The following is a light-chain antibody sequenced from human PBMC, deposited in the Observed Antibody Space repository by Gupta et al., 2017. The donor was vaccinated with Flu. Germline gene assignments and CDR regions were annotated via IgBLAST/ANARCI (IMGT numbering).Light chain of an antibody. CDR1: CNSVSSY. V-gene: IGKV3-11*01. J-gene: IGKJ1*01. CDR3: QQGSRWPGT. CDR2: VAS. Sequence: GTFLLSPAARTAAAVCASCNSVSSYLTWYQQKAGQAPRLLIYVASSRATGIPDRFSGSGFCTELTLTISSREPEDFAVYYCQQGSRWPGTFGQGTKVEIK.